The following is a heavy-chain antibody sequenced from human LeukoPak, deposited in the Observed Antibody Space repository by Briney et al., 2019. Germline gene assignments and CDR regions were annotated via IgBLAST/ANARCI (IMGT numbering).Heavy chain of an antibody. J-gene: IGHJ4*02. V-gene: IGHV3-64*01. CDR1: GFTFSSYA. D-gene: IGHD5-18*01. CDR3: AKGDRRYSYGTLDY. CDR2: ISSNGGST. Sequence: GGSLRLSCAASGFTFSSYAMHWVRQAPGKGLDYVSAISSNGGSTYYANSVKGRFTISRDNSKNTLYLQMNSLRAEDTAVYYCAKGDRRYSYGTLDYWGQGTLVTVSS.